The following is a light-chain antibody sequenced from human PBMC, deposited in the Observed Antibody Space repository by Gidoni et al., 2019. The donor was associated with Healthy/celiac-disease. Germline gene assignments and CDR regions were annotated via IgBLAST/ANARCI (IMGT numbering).Light chain of an antibody. CDR1: QSVLYSSNNKND. J-gene: IGKJ1*01. CDR2: WAS. V-gene: IGKV4-1*01. CDR3: HQYYSTPRT. Sequence: DIVMTQSPDSLAASLGERATINCKSSQSVLYSSNNKNDLAWYQQKPGQPPKLLIAWASTRESGVPFRFSGSGSGTDFTLTISGLQAEAVSFYYCHQYYSTPRTFGPXTKVEIK.